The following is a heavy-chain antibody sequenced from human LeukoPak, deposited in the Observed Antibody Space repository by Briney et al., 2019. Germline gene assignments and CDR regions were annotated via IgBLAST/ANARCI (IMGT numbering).Heavy chain of an antibody. CDR3: ATSVAYSSGWYGY. CDR1: GYTLTELS. J-gene: IGHJ4*02. D-gene: IGHD6-19*01. Sequence: ASVKVSCKVSGYTLTELSMHWVRQAPGKGLEWMGGFDPEDGETIYAQKLQGRVTMTTDTSTSTAYMELRCLRSDDTAVYYCATSVAYSSGWYGYWGQGTLVTVSS. V-gene: IGHV1-24*01. CDR2: FDPEDGET.